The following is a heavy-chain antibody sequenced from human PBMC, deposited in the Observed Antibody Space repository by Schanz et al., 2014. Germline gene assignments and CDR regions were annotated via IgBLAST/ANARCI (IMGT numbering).Heavy chain of an antibody. CDR1: GFTFSSYG. CDR2: ISGTTTYT. J-gene: IGHJ4*02. D-gene: IGHD3-22*01. V-gene: IGHV3-21*05. CDR3: ARVHHYDPSGWGYFDY. Sequence: VQLVESGGGVVQFGRSLRLSCVASGFTFSSYGMHWVRQAPGKGLEWVSYISGTTTYTNYADSVKGRFTISRDNAKNSLYLQMNSLRAEDTAVYYCARVHHYDPSGWGYFDYWGQGALXTVSS.